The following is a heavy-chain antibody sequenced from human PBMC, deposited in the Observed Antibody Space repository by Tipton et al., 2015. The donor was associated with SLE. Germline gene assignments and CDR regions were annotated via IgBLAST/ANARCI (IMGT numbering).Heavy chain of an antibody. J-gene: IGHJ1*01. D-gene: IGHD2-2*01. V-gene: IGHV4-39*01. CDR2: IYYSGST. CDR3: VRLHCSSTSCYPYFQH. CDR1: GGSISSSSYY. Sequence: TLSLTCTVSGGSISSSSYYWGWIRQPPGKGLEWIGSIYYSGSTYYNPSLKSRVTISVDTSKNQFSLKLSSVTAADTAVYYCVRLHCSSTSCYPYFQHWGQGTLVTVSS.